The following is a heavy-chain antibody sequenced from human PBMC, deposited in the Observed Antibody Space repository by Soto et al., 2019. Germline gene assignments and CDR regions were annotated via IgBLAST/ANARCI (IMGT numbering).Heavy chain of an antibody. Sequence: GGSLRLSCAASGFTFDDYAMHWVRQAPGKGLEWVSLISGDGGSTYYADSVKGRFTICRDNSKNSLYLQMNSLRTEDTALYYCAKDKGRIAVAGTYYYYGMDVWGQGTTVTVSS. V-gene: IGHV3-43*02. J-gene: IGHJ6*02. D-gene: IGHD6-19*01. CDR1: GFTFDDYA. CDR3: AKDKGRIAVAGTYYYYGMDV. CDR2: ISGDGGST.